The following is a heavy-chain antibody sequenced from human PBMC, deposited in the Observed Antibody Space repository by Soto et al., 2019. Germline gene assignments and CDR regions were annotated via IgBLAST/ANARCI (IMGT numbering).Heavy chain of an antibody. CDR2: ISSSSSTR. D-gene: IGHD6-13*01. J-gene: IGHJ1*01. CDR3: ARDLGSSWYIEYFQH. V-gene: IGHV3-48*01. CDR1: GFIFSSYS. Sequence: EVQLVESGGGLVQPGGSLRLSCAASGFIFSSYSMNWVRQAPGKGLEWVSYISSSSSTRYYADSVKGRFTISRDNAKNSLYLQLNSLRAEDTAVYYCARDLGSSWYIEYFQHWGQGTLVTVSS.